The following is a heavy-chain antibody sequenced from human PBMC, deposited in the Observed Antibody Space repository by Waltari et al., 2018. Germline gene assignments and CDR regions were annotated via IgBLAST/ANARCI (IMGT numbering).Heavy chain of an antibody. CDR1: GYTFTSYG. CDR3: ARDWKRGRDWYSSGWYGDNYFDY. V-gene: IGHV1-18*01. J-gene: IGHJ4*02. CDR2: ISAYNGNT. Sequence: QVQLVQSGAEVKKPGASVKVSCKASGYTFTSYGISWVRQAPGQGLEWMGWISAYNGNTNYAQKLQGRVTMTTDTSTSTAYMELRSRRSDDTAVYYCARDWKRGRDWYSSGWYGDNYFDYWGQGTLVTVSA. D-gene: IGHD6-19*01.